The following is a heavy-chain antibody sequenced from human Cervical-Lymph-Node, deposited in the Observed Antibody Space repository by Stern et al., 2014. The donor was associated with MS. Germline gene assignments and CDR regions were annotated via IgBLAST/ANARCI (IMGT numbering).Heavy chain of an antibody. V-gene: IGHV1-18*01. CDR3: ARGWELDY. CDR2: ISNYNGNA. D-gene: IGHD1-26*01. CDR1: GYTFTTYG. J-gene: IGHJ4*02. Sequence: DQLVESGAEVKKPGASVKVSCQASGYTFTTYGISWVRQAPGQGLEWMGWISNYNGNANYAQRLQGRVTMTTDTSTSTAYMELRSLRSDDTAVYYCARGWELDYWGQGTLVTVSS.